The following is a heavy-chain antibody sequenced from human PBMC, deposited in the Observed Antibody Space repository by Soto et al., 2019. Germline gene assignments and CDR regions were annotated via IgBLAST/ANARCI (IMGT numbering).Heavy chain of an antibody. D-gene: IGHD2-2*01. CDR1: GFTFSSYW. V-gene: IGHV3-7*03. CDR2: IKQDGSEK. CDR3: ARDIVVVPAAMGYYYYYYGMDV. J-gene: IGHJ6*02. Sequence: EVQLVESGGGLVQPGGSLRLSCSASGFTFSSYWMSWVRQAPGKGLEWVANIKQDGSEKYYVDSVKGRFTTSRDNAKNSLYLQMNSLRAEDTAVYYCARDIVVVPAAMGYYYYYYGMDVWGQGTTVTVSS.